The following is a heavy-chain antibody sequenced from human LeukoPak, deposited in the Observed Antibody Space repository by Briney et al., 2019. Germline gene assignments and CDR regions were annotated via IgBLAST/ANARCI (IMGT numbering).Heavy chain of an antibody. J-gene: IGHJ2*01. CDR1: GGSISSSY. CDR3: ARDTWGGNPGYYFDL. CDR2: IFTSGTT. V-gene: IGHV4-4*07. D-gene: IGHD4-23*01. Sequence: SETLSLTCTVSGGSISSSYWSWIRQPAGKGLEWIGRIFTSGTTEYNPSLKSRVTMSVDTSKNQFSLKLSSVTAADTAVYYCARDTWGGNPGYYFDLWGRGTLVTVSS.